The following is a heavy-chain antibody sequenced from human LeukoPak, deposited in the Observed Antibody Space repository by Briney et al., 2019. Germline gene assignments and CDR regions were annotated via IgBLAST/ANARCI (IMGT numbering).Heavy chain of an antibody. CDR2: ISTSGSTI. CDR1: GFTFSSYE. Sequence: GGSLRLSCAASGFTFSSYEMNWVRQAPGKGLEWVSYISTSGSTIYYADSVKGRFTISRDNAKNSLYLQMNSLRAEDTAVYYCARSLGGSYWRYFGYWGQGTLVTVSS. D-gene: IGHD1-26*01. J-gene: IGHJ4*02. CDR3: ARSLGGSYWRYFGY. V-gene: IGHV3-48*03.